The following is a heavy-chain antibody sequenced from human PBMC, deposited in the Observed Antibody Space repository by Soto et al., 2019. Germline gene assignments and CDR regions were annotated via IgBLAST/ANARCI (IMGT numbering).Heavy chain of an antibody. CDR3: AKGSEWLRLGY. J-gene: IGHJ4*02. V-gene: IGHV3-30*18. CDR1: GFTFSSYG. D-gene: IGHD5-12*01. Sequence: QVQLVESGGGVVQPGRSLRLSCAASGFTFSSYGMHWVRQAPGKGLEWVAVISYDGSNKYYADSVKGRFTISRDNSKNTLYLQMNSLRAEDTAVYYCAKGSEWLRLGYWGQGTLVTVSS. CDR2: ISYDGSNK.